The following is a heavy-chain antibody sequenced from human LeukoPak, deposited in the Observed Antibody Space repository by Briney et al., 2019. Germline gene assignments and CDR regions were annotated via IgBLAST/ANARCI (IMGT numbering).Heavy chain of an antibody. CDR1: GGSISSYY. V-gene: IGHV4-59*08. CDR3: ARHSRTYYDILTGPYGGSFDY. CDR2: IYYSGST. D-gene: IGHD3-9*01. Sequence: SETLSLTCTVSGGSISSYYWSWIRQPPGKGLEWIGYIYYSGSTNYNPSLKSRVTILADTSKNQFSLKLSSLTAADTAVYYCARHSRTYYDILTGPYGGSFDYWGQRTLVTVSS. J-gene: IGHJ4*02.